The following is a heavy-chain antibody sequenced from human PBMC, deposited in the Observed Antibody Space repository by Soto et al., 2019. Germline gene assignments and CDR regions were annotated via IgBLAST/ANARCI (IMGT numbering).Heavy chain of an antibody. J-gene: IGHJ4*02. V-gene: IGHV4-59*01. D-gene: IGHD6-19*01. Sequence: PSETLSLTCTVSGGSISSYYWGWIRQPPGKGLEWIGHIYYSGSTNYNPSLKSRVTISVDTSKNQFSLKLSSVTAADTAVYYCARVGYSSGWYGVTGGVYDYWGQGTLVTVSS. CDR1: GGSISSYY. CDR3: ARVGYSSGWYGVTGGVYDY. CDR2: IYYSGST.